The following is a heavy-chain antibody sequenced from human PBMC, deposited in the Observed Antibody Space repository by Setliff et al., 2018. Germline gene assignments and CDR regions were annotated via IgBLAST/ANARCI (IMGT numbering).Heavy chain of an antibody. CDR3: ARNPDFLQYSFDL. J-gene: IGHJ2*01. Sequence: SETLSLTCTVSGGSISSSSYYWGWIRQPPGKGLEWIGSIYYSGSTYYNPSHKSRVTISVDTSKSQFSLKLSSMTAADTALYYCARNPDFLQYSFDLWGRGTLVTVSS. V-gene: IGHV4-39*07. CDR2: IYYSGST. CDR1: GGSISSSSYY. D-gene: IGHD5-12*01.